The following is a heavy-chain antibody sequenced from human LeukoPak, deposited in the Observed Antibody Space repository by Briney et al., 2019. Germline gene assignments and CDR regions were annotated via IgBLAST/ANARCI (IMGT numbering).Heavy chain of an antibody. CDR2: ISAYNGNT. J-gene: IGHJ4*02. CDR3: ARDYGSGSLHY. D-gene: IGHD3-10*01. CDR1: GYTFTSYG. V-gene: IGHV1-18*01. Sequence: ASVKVSCKASGYTFTSYGISWVRQAPGQGLEWMGWISAYNGNTNYAQKPQGRVTMTTDTSTSTAYMELSSLRSEDTAVYYCARDYGSGSLHYWGQGTLVTVSS.